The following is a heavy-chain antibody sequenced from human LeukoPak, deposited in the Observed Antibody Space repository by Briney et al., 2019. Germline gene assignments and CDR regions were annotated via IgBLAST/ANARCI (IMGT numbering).Heavy chain of an antibody. D-gene: IGHD5-12*01. J-gene: IGHJ4*02. CDR2: INPSGGST. V-gene: IGHV1-46*01. CDR3: AIPPHSGLPQNC. CDR1: GYTFTSYY. Sequence: GASVKVSCKASGYTFTSYYMHWVRQAPGQGLEWMGIINPSGGSTSYAQKFQGRVTMTRDTSTSTVYMELSSLRSEDTAVYYCAIPPHSGLPQNCWGQGTLVTVSS.